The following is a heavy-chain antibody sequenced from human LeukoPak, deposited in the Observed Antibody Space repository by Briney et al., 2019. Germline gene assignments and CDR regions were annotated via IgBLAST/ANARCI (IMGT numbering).Heavy chain of an antibody. CDR1: GFTVSSNY. J-gene: IGHJ4*02. CDR2: IYSGGST. V-gene: IGHV3-53*01. Sequence: GGSLRLSCAASGFTVSSNYMSWVRQAPGKGLEWVSVIYSGGSTYYADSVKGRFTISRDNAKNSLYLQMNSLRAEDTAVYYCAKPSRSSSNEYWGQGTLVTVSS. D-gene: IGHD6-13*01. CDR3: AKPSRSSSNEY.